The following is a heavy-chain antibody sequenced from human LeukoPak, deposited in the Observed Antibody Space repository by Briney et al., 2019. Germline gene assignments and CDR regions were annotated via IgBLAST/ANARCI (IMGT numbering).Heavy chain of an antibody. D-gene: IGHD1-7*01. V-gene: IGHV4-34*01. CDR3: ANYRYNWNFIGLLDRDGAFDI. Sequence: SDTLPLTCAVYGGPFSCYYWSWIRQPPGKALEWIGEINHSGSNNYNPSLKSRVTISVDTSKNQFSLKLSSVTAADTAVYYCANYRYNWNFIGLLDRDGAFDIWGQGTMVTVSS. CDR1: GGPFSCYY. CDR2: INHSGSN. J-gene: IGHJ3*02.